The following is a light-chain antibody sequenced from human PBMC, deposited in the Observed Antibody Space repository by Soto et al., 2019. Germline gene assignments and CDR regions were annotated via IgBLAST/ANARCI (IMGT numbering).Light chain of an antibody. Sequence: EIVLTQSPGTLSLSPGERATLSCRASQSVSSSYIAWYQQKPGQAPRLLIYGASSRATGIPDRFSGSGSATDFTLTISRLEPEDFAVYYCQQYGSSPLTFGGGTKVEIK. V-gene: IGKV3-20*01. J-gene: IGKJ4*01. CDR2: GAS. CDR1: QSVSSSY. CDR3: QQYGSSPLT.